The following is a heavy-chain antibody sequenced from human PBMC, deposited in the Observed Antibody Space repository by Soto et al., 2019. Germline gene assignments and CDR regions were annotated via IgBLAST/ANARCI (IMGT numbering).Heavy chain of an antibody. J-gene: IGHJ6*02. CDR2: ISAYNGNT. CDR1: GYTITSYG. D-gene: IGHD1-7*01. V-gene: IGHV1-18*01. CDR3: ARVITGTTFYYYYGMDI. Sequence: QVQLVQSGAEVKKPGASVKVSCKASGYTITSYGISWVRQAPGQGLEWMGWISAYNGNTNYAQKLQGRVTMTTDTSTSTAYMELRSLRSDDTAVYYCARVITGTTFYYYYGMDIWGQGTTVTVSS.